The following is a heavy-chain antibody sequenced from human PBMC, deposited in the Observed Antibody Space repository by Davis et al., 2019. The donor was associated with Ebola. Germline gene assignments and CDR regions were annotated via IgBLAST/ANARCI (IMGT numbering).Heavy chain of an antibody. CDR3: ARGLGYDFWSGYHHGMDV. V-gene: IGHV1-69*06. CDR1: GGTFSSYA. D-gene: IGHD3-3*01. Sequence: SVKVSCKASGGTFSSYAISWVRQAPGQGLEWMGGIIPIFGTANYAQKFQGRVTITADKSTSTAYMELSSLRSEDTAVYYCARGLGYDFWSGYHHGMDVWGQGTTVTVSS. CDR2: IIPIFGTA. J-gene: IGHJ6*02.